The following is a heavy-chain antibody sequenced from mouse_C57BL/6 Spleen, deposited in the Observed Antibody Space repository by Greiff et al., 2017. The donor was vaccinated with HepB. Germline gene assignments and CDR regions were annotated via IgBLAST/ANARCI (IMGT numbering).Heavy chain of an antibody. V-gene: IGHV1-82*01. Sequence: QVQLKESGPELVKPGASVKISCKASGYAFSSSWMNWVKQRPGKGLEWIGRIYPGDGDTNYNGKFKGKATLTADKSSSTAYMQLSSLTSEDSAVYFCAREDYYGFDVWGTGTTVTVSS. D-gene: IGHD1-1*01. CDR2: IYPGDGDT. CDR3: AREDYYGFDV. CDR1: GYAFSSSW. J-gene: IGHJ1*03.